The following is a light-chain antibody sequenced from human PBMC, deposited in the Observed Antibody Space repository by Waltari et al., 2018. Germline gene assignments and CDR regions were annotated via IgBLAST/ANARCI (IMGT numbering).Light chain of an antibody. CDR1: NFGSKR. CDR2: DDN. V-gene: IGLV3-21*03. J-gene: IGLJ3*02. Sequence: SLVSTQPPSLPVPPGKTARLTREGSNFGSKRVRGYQQKSGQAPLLAVYDDNDRPSGIPEQFAGSNSGNTATLTISRVAAGDEADYYCHLWDSSTDHWVFGGGTRLTVL. CDR3: HLWDSSTDHWV.